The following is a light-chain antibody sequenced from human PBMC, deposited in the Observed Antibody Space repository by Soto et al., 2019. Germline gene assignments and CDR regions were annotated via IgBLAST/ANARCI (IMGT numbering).Light chain of an antibody. CDR1: SSDIGAYNF. V-gene: IGLV2-14*03. Sequence: QSALTQPASVSVSPGQSITISCTGTSSDIGAYNFVSWYQQHPCKAPKLMLYDVNIRPSGVSNRFSGSKSGNTASLTISGLQAEDEADYYCTSWTTSTTMIFGGGTKLTVL. CDR2: DVN. J-gene: IGLJ2*01. CDR3: TSWTTSTTMI.